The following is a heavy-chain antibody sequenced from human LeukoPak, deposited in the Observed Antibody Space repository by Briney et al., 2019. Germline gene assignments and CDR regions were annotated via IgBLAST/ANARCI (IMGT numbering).Heavy chain of an antibody. Sequence: SETLSLTCTVSGGSINISSYYWSWIRQPPGKGLEWIGYIYYSGSTKYNPSLKSLVTISVDTSKNQFSLKLRSVTAADTAVYYCARHSGGWYADWGQGTLVTVSS. V-gene: IGHV4-61*05. CDR3: ARHSGGWYAD. CDR1: GGSINISSYY. CDR2: IYYSGST. D-gene: IGHD6-19*01. J-gene: IGHJ4*02.